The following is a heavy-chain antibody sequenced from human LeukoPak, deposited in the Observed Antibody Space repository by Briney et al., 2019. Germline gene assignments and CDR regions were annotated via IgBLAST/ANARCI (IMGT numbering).Heavy chain of an antibody. CDR1: GGSISSYY. V-gene: IGHV4-59*01. J-gene: IGHJ4*02. CDR2: IYYSGST. CDR3: ARVLHYGDYHLCYFDY. D-gene: IGHD4-17*01. Sequence: PSETLSLTCTVSGGSISSYYWSWIRQPPGKGLEWIGYIYYSGSTNYNPSLKSRVTISVDTSKNQFSLKLSSVTAADTAVYYCARVLHYGDYHLCYFDYWGQGTLVTVSS.